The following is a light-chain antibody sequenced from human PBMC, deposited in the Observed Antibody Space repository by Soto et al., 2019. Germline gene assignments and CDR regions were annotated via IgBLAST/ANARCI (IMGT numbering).Light chain of an antibody. V-gene: IGKV3-15*01. Sequence: EIVMTQSPATLSVSPGERATLSCRASQSVSSNLAWYQQKPGQAPRLLIYGASTRDTGIPARFSGSGSGTEFTLTISSLQSEDFAVYYCQQYNSWPPRTFGQGTKVEIK. CDR2: GAS. CDR3: QQYNSWPPRT. CDR1: QSVSSN. J-gene: IGKJ1*01.